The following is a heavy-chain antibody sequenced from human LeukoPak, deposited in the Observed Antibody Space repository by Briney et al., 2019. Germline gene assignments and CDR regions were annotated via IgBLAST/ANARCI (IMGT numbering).Heavy chain of an antibody. CDR3: ARDFERPDY. V-gene: IGHV1-2*06. CDR1: EYTFTDYY. J-gene: IGHJ4*02. CDR2: INPNSGGT. Sequence: GASVKVSCKASEYTFTDYYIHWVRQAPGQGLEWMGRINPNSGGTNYAQKFQGRVTMTRDTSISTAYMELRRLRSDDTAVYYCARDFERPDYWGQGTLVTVSS.